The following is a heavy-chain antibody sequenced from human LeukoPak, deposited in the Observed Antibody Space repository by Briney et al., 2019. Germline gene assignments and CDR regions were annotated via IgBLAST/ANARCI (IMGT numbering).Heavy chain of an antibody. Sequence: GASVKVSCKASGYPFTSYYMHWVRQAPGQGLEWMGIINPSGGSTSYAQKFQGRVTMTRDTSTSTVYMELSSLRSEDTAVYYCATDPRAYCGGDCYYGWGQGTLVTVSS. V-gene: IGHV1-46*01. J-gene: IGHJ4*02. CDR3: ATDPRAYCGGDCYYG. D-gene: IGHD2-21*02. CDR2: INPSGGST. CDR1: GYPFTSYY.